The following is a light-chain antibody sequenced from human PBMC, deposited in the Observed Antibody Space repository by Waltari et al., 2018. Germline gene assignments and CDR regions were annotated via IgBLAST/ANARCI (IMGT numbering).Light chain of an antibody. J-gene: IGLJ1*01. CDR3: AACDDSLNGLS. CDR1: GSNIGINT. V-gene: IGLV1-44*01. CDR2: NDN. Sequence: QSVLTQPPSASGTPGQRVTISCSGSGSNIGINTVNWYQQLPGTAPKLLIYNDNPRPSWFPDLFSGSKSGSSASLAISGLQSDDEANYYCAACDDSLNGLSFGTGTRVTVL.